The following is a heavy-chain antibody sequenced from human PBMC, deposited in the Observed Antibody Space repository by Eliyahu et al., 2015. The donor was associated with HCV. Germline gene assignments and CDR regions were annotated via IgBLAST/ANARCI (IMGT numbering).Heavy chain of an antibody. D-gene: IGHD6-19*01. CDR3: ASGGGGIAVAGTGGWFDP. CDR1: GGSITTYY. V-gene: IGHV4-59*01. Sequence: QVQLQESGPGLVKPSETLSLTCTVSGGSITTYYGSWIRPPPGKGLEWIGYIHLXGSTHYNPSLKSRVTISVDTSKNQFSLNLTSVTAADTAVYYCASGGGGIAVAGTGGWFDPWGQGTLVTVSS. CDR2: IHLXGST. J-gene: IGHJ5*02.